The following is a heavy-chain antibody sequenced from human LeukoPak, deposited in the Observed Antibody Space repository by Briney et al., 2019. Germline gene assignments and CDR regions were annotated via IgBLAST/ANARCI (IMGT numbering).Heavy chain of an antibody. V-gene: IGHV1-2*02. CDR2: INSKSGVT. CDR1: GYTLSGYY. Sequence: EASVKVSCKASGYTLSGYYMHWVRQAPGQGLEWMGWINSKSGVTLYAQKFQGRVTMTRDTSISTIFIDLSRLTFVDTAVYYCARESGGLDYWGQGTLVTVSS. D-gene: IGHD1-26*01. J-gene: IGHJ4*02. CDR3: ARESGGLDY.